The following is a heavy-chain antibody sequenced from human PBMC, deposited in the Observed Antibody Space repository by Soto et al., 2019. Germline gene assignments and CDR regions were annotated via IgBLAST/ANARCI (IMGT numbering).Heavy chain of an antibody. D-gene: IGHD5-12*01. CDR3: ARVVATIRD. CDR2: INNSGGT. J-gene: IGHJ4*02. CDR1: GGSFSDYT. Sequence: QEQLQHWGAGLLKPSETLSLTCAVNGGSFSDYTWSWLRQPPGKRLEWIGEINNSGGTNYNPSLKSRVTISVDTSKNELSMKLSSVTAADKDLYYCARVVATIRDWGQGTLVTVSS. V-gene: IGHV4-34*02.